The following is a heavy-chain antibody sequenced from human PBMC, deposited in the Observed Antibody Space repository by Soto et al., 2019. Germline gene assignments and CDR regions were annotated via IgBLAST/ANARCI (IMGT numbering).Heavy chain of an antibody. J-gene: IGHJ4*02. D-gene: IGHD4-4*01. CDR2: IDYSGTA. CDR3: ARTTGRHLDF. V-gene: IGHV4-39*01. Sequence: SETLSRTCPVSSGYIIVSNVFGGWVRQPPGKGLEWIGNIDYSGTAYFNPSLGTRVTFPVDTSKNQFSLTLYSVTAADTAVYYCARTTGRHLDFWGQGILVTVSS. CDR1: SGYIIVSNVF.